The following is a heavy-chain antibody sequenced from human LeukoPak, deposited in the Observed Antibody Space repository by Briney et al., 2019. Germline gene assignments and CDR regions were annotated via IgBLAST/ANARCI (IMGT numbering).Heavy chain of an antibody. V-gene: IGHV1-8*03. D-gene: IGHD3-9*01. CDR2: MNPNSGNT. CDR3: AGCFYDNLTGHTWYDY. J-gene: IGHJ4*02. Sequence: GASVKVSCRASGYTFTRYDINWMRQAPGQGLEWVGWMNPNSGNTGYAQTFQGKLTITRNTSIKTAYMELSSLRSEDTAVYYCAGCFYDNLTGHTWYDYWGQGTLVTVSS. CDR1: GYTFTRYD.